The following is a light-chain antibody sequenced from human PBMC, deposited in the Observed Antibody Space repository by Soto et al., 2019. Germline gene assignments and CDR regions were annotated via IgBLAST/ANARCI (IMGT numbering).Light chain of an antibody. CDR3: GTWDSSLSAGV. V-gene: IGLV1-51*02. CDR1: SSNIGNNY. Sequence: QSVLTQPPSVSAAPGPKVTISCSGSSSNIGNNYVSWYQQLPGTAPKLLIYENNKRPSGIPDRFSGSKSGTSATLGITGLQTGDEADYYCGTWDSSLSAGVFGGGTKLTVL. CDR2: ENN. J-gene: IGLJ3*02.